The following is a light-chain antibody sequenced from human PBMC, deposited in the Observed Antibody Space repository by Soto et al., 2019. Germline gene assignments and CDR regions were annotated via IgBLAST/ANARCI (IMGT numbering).Light chain of an antibody. CDR1: TGAVTSGHY. J-gene: IGLJ2*01. CDR2: ETS. Sequence: QAVVTQEPSLTVSPGGTVTLTCGSSTGAVTSGHYPYWFQQKPGQAPRTLIYETSNKRSWTPARFSGSLLGGKAALTRSGAQPEDEAEYYCLLSYRGAQVFGGGTKLTVL. V-gene: IGLV7-46*01. CDR3: LLSYRGAQV.